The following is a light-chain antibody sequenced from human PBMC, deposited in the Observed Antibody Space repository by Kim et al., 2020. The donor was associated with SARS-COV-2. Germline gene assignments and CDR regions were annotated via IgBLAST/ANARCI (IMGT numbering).Light chain of an antibody. Sequence: VAGSPGQTASITWGDDKLGDNYSCWYQQKPGQSPVLVYYHVSKRPAGIPDRFSCSNAGNTATLTISGTQAMDEADYYCQSWDSSTVFGGGTQLTVL. CDR1: KLGDNY. CDR2: HVS. V-gene: IGLV3-1*01. CDR3: QSWDSSTV. J-gene: IGLJ2*01.